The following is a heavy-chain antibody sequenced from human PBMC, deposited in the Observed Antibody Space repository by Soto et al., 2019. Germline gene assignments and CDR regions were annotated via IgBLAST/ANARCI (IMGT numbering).Heavy chain of an antibody. V-gene: IGHV3-11*01. CDR1: GFAFSAYY. D-gene: IGHD3-22*01. J-gene: IGHJ4*02. CDR3: TRSDYDTSGYTDY. CDR2: ISESGTTI. Sequence: QVHLMESGGGLVKPGGSLRLSCAASGFAFSAYYMSWIRQAPGKGLEWLSYISESGTTIYYADSVKGRFTISRDNPKNSLYLQMNSLRVEDTAVYYCTRSDYDTSGYTDYWGQGTLVTVSS.